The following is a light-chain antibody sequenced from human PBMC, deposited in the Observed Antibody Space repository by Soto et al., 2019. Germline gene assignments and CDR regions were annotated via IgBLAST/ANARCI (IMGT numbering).Light chain of an antibody. V-gene: IGLV2-18*01. Sequence: QSALTQPPSVSGSPGQSVTISCSGTIDDVTAYYRVSWYQQTPGTAPKLMLYDVSNRPSGVPDRFSGSRSGNTASLTISGLQAEDEGDYYCSVYTRTSTYVFGTGTKLTVL. CDR3: SVYTRTSTYV. CDR1: IDDVTAYYR. J-gene: IGLJ1*01. CDR2: DVS.